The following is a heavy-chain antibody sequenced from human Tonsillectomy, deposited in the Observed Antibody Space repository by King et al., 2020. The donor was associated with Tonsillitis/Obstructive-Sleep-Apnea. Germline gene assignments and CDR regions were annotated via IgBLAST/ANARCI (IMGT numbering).Heavy chain of an antibody. Sequence: VQLVESGGGLVQPGGSLRLSCAASGFTFSTYSMNWVRQAPGKGLEWVSYIGSSSSTIYYAYSVKGRFTISRDNAKNSLFLQMNSLRDEDTAVYYCARGFFGVVSSWGLGTLVTVSS. CDR2: IGSSSSTI. D-gene: IGHD3-3*01. CDR3: ARGFFGVVSS. CDR1: GFTFSTYS. J-gene: IGHJ5*02. V-gene: IGHV3-48*02.